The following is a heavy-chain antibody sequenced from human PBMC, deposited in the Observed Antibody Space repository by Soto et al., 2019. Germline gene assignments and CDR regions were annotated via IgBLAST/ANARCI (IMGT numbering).Heavy chain of an antibody. CDR1: GGSFSGYY. CDR2: INHSGST. J-gene: IGHJ4*02. Sequence: SETLSLTCAVYGGSFSGYYWSWIRQPPGKGLEWIGEINHSGSTNYNPSFKSRVTISVDTSKNQFSLKLSSVTAADTAVYYCASTLDCSSTSCYGTRYFDYWGQGTLVTVSS. CDR3: ASTLDCSSTSCYGTRYFDY. V-gene: IGHV4-34*01. D-gene: IGHD2-2*01.